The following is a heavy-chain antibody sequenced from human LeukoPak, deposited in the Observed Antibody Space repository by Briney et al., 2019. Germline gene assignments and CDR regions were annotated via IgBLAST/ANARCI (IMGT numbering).Heavy chain of an antibody. CDR2: VGPSGGTG. CDR1: GFTFSSAT. CDR3: AKDPNWDRGS. Sequence: GGSLRLSCATSGFTFSSATMMWVRQAPGKGLEFVSGVGPSGGTGTYADSVKGRFTISRDNSKNTLYLQMNSLRVEDTAVYYCAKDPNWDRGSWGQGTLVTVSS. J-gene: IGHJ5*02. V-gene: IGHV3-23*01. D-gene: IGHD7-27*01.